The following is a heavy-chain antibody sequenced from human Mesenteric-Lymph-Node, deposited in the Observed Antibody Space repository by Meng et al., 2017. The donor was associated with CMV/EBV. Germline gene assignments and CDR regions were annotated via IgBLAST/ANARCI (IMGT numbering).Heavy chain of an antibody. CDR2: IYSGGST. Sequence: SCAASGFTVRSNYMSWVRQAPGKGLEWVSVIYSGGSTYYADSVKGRFTISRHNPKNTLYLQMNSLRAEDTAAYYCARQVTRGDFEATWGQGTLVTVSS. J-gene: IGHJ5*02. V-gene: IGHV3-53*04. CDR3: ARQVTRGDFEAT. CDR1: GFTVRSNY. D-gene: IGHD2-21*02.